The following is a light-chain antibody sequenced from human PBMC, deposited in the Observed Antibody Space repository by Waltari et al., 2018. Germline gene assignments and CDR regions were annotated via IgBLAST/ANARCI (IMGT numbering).Light chain of an antibody. J-gene: IGKJ1*01. CDR2: WAS. CDR1: QSVLRNSTKRNS. CDR3: QQFFGTPWT. V-gene: IGKV4-1*01. Sequence: DIVMTQSPDSLALSLGERATINCKSSQSVLRNSTKRNSLACLQQRPGQPPKLLIYWASTRVSGVPDRFTGSGSGTDFTLTINSLQAEDVAVYYCQQFFGTPWTFGQGTKVEIK.